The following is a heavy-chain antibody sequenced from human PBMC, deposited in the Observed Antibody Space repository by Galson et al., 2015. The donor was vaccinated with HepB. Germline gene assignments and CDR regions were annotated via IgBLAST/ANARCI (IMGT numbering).Heavy chain of an antibody. CDR1: GFSFSSYS. V-gene: IGHV3-48*01. CDR3: ARGSRGYCSSTSCYITRQIGGAGIGPWGYFDY. CDR2: ISSTRSTR. Sequence: SLRLSCAASGFSFSSYSMNWVRQAPGKGLEWVSFISSTRSTRYYADSVKGRFTISRDNAKNTLYLQMNSLRAEDTAVYYCARGSRGYCSSTSCYITRQIGGAGIGPWGYFDYWGQGTLVTVSS. J-gene: IGHJ4*02. D-gene: IGHD2-2*02.